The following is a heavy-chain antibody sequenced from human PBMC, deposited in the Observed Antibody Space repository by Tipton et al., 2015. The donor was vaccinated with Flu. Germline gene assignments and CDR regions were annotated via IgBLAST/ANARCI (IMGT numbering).Heavy chain of an antibody. CDR3: ARDRAEDYYESGSYYYYYGMDV. D-gene: IGHD3-10*01. V-gene: IGHV1-2*06. CDR2: INPKSGDT. J-gene: IGHJ6*02. CDR1: GYTFSGHY. Sequence: VQLVQSGAEVKKPGASVKVSCKASGYTFSGHYMHWVRQAPGQGLEWMGRINPKSGDTNHAQKFQGRVTMNRDTSISTAYMELSGLRSDDTALYYCARDRAEDYYESGSYYYYYGMDVWGQGTTVIVSS.